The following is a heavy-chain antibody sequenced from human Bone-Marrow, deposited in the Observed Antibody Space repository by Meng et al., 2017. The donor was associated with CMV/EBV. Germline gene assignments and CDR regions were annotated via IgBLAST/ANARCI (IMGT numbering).Heavy chain of an antibody. D-gene: IGHD1-14*01. CDR1: GFTFRNPW. CDR2: IKSKTDGGTT. CDR3: TTVGEPFDP. V-gene: IGHV3-15*01. Sequence: GESLKISCAASGFTFRNPWMSWVRQAPGKGLEWVGRIKSKTDGGTTDHAAPVKGRFTISRDESKNTLYLQMNSLKTEDTAVYYCTTVGEPFDPWGQGTRVTVSS. J-gene: IGHJ5*01.